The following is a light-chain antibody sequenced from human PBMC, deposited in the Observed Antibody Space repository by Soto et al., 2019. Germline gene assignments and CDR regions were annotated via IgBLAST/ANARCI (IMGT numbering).Light chain of an antibody. Sequence: EIVLPQPPAPLSLSPGERATLSCRASQSVSSYLAWYQQKPGQAPRLLSYEASNRATGIPARFSDSGSGTDFTLTISSLEPEDFAVYYCQQRSNWSIFTFGPGTKVDIK. J-gene: IGKJ3*01. CDR2: EAS. V-gene: IGKV3-11*01. CDR3: QQRSNWSIFT. CDR1: QSVSSY.